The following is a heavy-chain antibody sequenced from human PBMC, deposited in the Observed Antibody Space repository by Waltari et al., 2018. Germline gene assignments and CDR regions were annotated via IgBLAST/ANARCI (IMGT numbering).Heavy chain of an antibody. J-gene: IGHJ4*02. CDR1: GGTFSSYA. CDR3: ARDHPSDSSGYYYYAVYYFDY. D-gene: IGHD3-22*01. Sequence: QVQLVQSGAEVKKPGSSVKVSCKASGGTFSSYAISWVRQAPGQGLEWMERSIHNLGKAKSAQKFQGRVTITADKSTRTAYMGLSSLRSEDTAVYYCARDHPSDSSGYYYYAVYYFDYWGQGTLVTVSS. CDR2: SIHNLGKA. V-gene: IGHV1-69*04.